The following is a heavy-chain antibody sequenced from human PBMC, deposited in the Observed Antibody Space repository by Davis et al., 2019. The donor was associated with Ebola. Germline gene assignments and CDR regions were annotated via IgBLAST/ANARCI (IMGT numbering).Heavy chain of an antibody. CDR3: ARGGYDFWSGYYATVLDAFDI. CDR2: IIPILGIA. CDR1: GGTFSSYA. D-gene: IGHD3-3*01. V-gene: IGHV1-69*04. Sequence: AASVKVSCKASGGTFSSYAISWVRQAPGQGLEWMGRIIPILGIANYAQKFQGRVTITADKSTSTGYMELSSLRSEDTAVYYCARGGYDFWSGYYATVLDAFDIWGQGTMVTVSS. J-gene: IGHJ3*02.